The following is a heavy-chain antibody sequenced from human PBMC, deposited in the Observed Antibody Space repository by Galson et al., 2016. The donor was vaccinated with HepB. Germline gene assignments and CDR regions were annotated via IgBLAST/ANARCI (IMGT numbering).Heavy chain of an antibody. V-gene: IGHV4-59*01. J-gene: IGHJ5*02. CDR3: ARGADFADSGWFDP. CDR2: IYFRGTT. Sequence: ETLSLTCTVSGGTISSYFWSWLRQPPGKGLEWIGYIYFRGTTNYNPSLRSRVTISVDTSKDQFSLSLTSVTAADTAVYYCARGADFADSGWFDPWGQGTLVTVAS. CDR1: GGTISSYF. D-gene: IGHD4-17*01.